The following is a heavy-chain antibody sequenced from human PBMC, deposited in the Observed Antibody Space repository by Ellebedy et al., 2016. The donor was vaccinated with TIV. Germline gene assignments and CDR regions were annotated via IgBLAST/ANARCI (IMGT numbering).Heavy chain of an antibody. CDR1: GATFSTYA. CDR2: NIPILGKP. J-gene: IGHJ6*02. D-gene: IGHD2-15*01. V-gene: IGHV1-69*04. CDR3: ARLASYMADMDV. Sequence: AASVKVSCKASGATFSTYAINWVRQAPGQGLEWMGRNIPILGKPNNAQKFQGRVTITADKSTSTAYMELSSLRSEDTAVYYCARLASYMADMDVWGQGTTVTVSS.